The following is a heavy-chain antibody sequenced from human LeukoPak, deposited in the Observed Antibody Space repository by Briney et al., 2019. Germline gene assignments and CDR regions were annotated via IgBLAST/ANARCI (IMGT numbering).Heavy chain of an antibody. D-gene: IGHD2-15*01. V-gene: IGHV1-46*01. Sequence: ASVKVSCKASGYTFTSYYMHWVRQAPGQGLEWMGIINPSGGSTSYAQKFQGRVTMTRDMSTSTVYMELSSPRSEDTAVYYCARAAYCSGGSCHFDYWGQGTLVTVSS. CDR3: ARAAYCSGGSCHFDY. J-gene: IGHJ4*02. CDR1: GYTFTSYY. CDR2: INPSGGST.